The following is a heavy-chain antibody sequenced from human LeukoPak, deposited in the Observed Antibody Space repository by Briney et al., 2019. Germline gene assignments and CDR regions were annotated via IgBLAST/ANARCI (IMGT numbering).Heavy chain of an antibody. CDR2: ISTFSENT. CDR1: GDTFNTYG. D-gene: IGHD4-11*01. CDR3: ARCATTVFPMTLLRCSVEY. V-gene: IGHV1-18*01. Sequence: ASVRVSCKASGDTFNTYGINWVRQAPGRGLEWRGGISTFSENTNYAQDFQGRVTMTTETSTSTAYMELRSLQPDNTAVYYCARCATTVFPMTLLRCSVEYWGKGPRVPVP. J-gene: IGHJ4*02.